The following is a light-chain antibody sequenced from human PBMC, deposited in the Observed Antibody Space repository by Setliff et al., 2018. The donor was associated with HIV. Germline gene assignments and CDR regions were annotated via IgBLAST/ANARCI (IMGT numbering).Light chain of an antibody. CDR2: DDN. Sequence: ELTQPPSVSVAPGKTARITCGGDNIGSKSVHWYQQKPGQAPVLVVYDDNDRPSGIPERFSGSNSGNTATLTISRVEAGDEADYYCQVWDSSSDHHVFGTGTKVTVL. CDR1: NIGSKS. J-gene: IGLJ1*01. V-gene: IGLV3-21*03. CDR3: QVWDSSSDHHV.